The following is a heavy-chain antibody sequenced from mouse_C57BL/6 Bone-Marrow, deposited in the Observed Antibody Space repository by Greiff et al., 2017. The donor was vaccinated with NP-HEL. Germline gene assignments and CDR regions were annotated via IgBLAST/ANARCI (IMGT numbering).Heavy chain of an antibody. CDR3: TTGNYGSRYGGDV. Sequence: EVQLQQSGAELVRPGASVKLSCTASGFNIKDDYMHWVKQRPEQGLEWIGWIDPENGDTEYASKFQGKATITADTSSNTAYLQLSSLTSEDTAVYYCTTGNYGSRYGGDVWGTGTTVTVSS. V-gene: IGHV14-4*01. CDR2: IDPENGDT. J-gene: IGHJ1*03. D-gene: IGHD1-1*01. CDR1: GFNIKDDY.